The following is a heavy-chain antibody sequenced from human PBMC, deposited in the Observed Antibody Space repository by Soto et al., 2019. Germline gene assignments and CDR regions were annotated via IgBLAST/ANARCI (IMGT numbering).Heavy chain of an antibody. D-gene: IGHD3-10*01. CDR1: GFTFSSYA. V-gene: IGHV3-23*01. Sequence: GGSLRLSCAASGFTFSSYAMSWVRQAPGKGLEWVSAISGSGGSTYYADSVKGRFTISRDNSKNTLYLQMNSLRAEDTAVYYCATRITMVRGVIGDYWGQGTLVTVSS. CDR3: ATRITMVRGVIGDY. CDR2: ISGSGGST. J-gene: IGHJ4*02.